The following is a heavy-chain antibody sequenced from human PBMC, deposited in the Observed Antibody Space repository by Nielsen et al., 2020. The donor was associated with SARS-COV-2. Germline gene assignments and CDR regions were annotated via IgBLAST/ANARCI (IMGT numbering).Heavy chain of an antibody. V-gene: IGHV3-11*01. Sequence: GESLKISCASSGFTFSDYYMSWIRQAPGKGLEWVSYISSSGSTIYYADSVKGRFTISRDNAKNSLYLQMNRLRAEDTAVYYCARAYIALNVWGQGTLVTVSS. CDR1: GFTFSDYY. CDR3: ARAYIALNV. J-gene: IGHJ4*02. CDR2: ISSSGSTI. D-gene: IGHD5-12*01.